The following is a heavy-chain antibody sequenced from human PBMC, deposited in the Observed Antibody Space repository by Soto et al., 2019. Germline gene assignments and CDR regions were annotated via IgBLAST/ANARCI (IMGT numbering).Heavy chain of an antibody. CDR3: ARDSRAMRVFDL. V-gene: IGHV4-59*01. J-gene: IGHJ2*01. CDR1: GGSISSYY. D-gene: IGHD2-2*01. CDR2: IYYSGTT. Sequence: QVQLQESGPGLVKPSETLSLTCTVSGGSISSYYWNWVRQPPGKGLEWIGDIYYSGTTTYNPSLKSRVTIXVXXSKNQFSLKLRSVTAADTAVYYCARDSRAMRVFDLWGRGTLVTVFS.